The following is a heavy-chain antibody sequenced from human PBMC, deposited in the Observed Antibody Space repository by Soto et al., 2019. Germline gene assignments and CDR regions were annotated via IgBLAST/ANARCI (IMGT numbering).Heavy chain of an antibody. Sequence: QVQLVQSGAEVKKPGSSVKVSCTASGYTFTNFGIIWVRQAPGQGLEWMGWISAYNGNTNYAQKFQDRVTMTTDTSTSTAYMEVRSLRFEDTAVYYCARGGTPIDSWGQGTLGSVSS. V-gene: IGHV1-18*01. CDR2: ISAYNGNT. CDR1: GYTFTNFG. J-gene: IGHJ4*02. CDR3: ARGGTPIDS. D-gene: IGHD3-16*01.